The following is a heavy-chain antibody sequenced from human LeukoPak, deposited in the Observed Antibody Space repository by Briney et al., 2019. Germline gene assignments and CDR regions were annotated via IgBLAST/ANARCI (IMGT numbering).Heavy chain of an antibody. V-gene: IGHV1-69*05. D-gene: IGHD5-18*01. CDR3: ARMQYSYGYDDAFDI. Sequence: SVKVSCKASGGTFSSYAISWVRQAPGQGLEWMGGIIPIFGTANYAQKFQGRVTITTDESTSTAYMELSSLRSEDTAVYYCARMQYSYGYDDAFDIWGQGTMVTASS. J-gene: IGHJ3*02. CDR2: IIPIFGTA. CDR1: GGTFSSYA.